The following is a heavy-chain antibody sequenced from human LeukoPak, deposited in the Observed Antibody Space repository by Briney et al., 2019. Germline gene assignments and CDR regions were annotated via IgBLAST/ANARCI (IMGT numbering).Heavy chain of an antibody. Sequence: SETLSLTCTVSGGSISNNNYYWGWIRQPPGKGLEWIGSIYYSGSTYYNPSLKSRVTISVDTSKNQFSLKLSSVTAADTAVYYCARGGASSRYFDYWGQGTLVTVSS. CDR3: ARGGASSRYFDY. CDR1: GGSISNNNYY. D-gene: IGHD6-13*01. J-gene: IGHJ4*02. CDR2: IYYSGST. V-gene: IGHV4-39*07.